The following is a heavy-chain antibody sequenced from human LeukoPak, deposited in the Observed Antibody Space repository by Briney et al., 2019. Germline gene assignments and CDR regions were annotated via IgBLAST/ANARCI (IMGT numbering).Heavy chain of an antibody. Sequence: GGSLRLSCAAPGFTFSSYWMHWVRQAPGKGLMWVSRINTDGSTTTYADSVKGRFTISRDNAKNTLYLQMNSLRAEDTALYYCVRDYYGSGRRGDYWGQGTLVTVPS. J-gene: IGHJ4*02. CDR3: VRDYYGSGRRGDY. D-gene: IGHD3-10*01. CDR1: GFTFSSYW. V-gene: IGHV3-74*01. CDR2: INTDGSTT.